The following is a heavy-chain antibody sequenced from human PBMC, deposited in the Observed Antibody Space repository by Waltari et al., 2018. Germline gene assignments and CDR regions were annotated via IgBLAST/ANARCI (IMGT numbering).Heavy chain of an antibody. CDR2: IYSGGST. CDR1: GFTVSSKY. CDR3: ARTQIAAAGLGY. D-gene: IGHD6-13*01. Sequence: EVQLVESGGGLIQPGGSLRLSCAASGFTVSSKYMNWVRQAPGKGLGWVSVIYSGGSTYYADSVKGRFTISRDNSKNTLYLQMNSLRAEDTAVYYCARTQIAAAGLGYWGQGTLVTVSS. J-gene: IGHJ4*02. V-gene: IGHV3-53*01.